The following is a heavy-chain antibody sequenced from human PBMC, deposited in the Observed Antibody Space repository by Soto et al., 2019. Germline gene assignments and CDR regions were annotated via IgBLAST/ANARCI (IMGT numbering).Heavy chain of an antibody. V-gene: IGHV1-18*01. CDR1: GYTFTSYG. CDR3: AREYYDASGPWY. Sequence: QVQLVQSGAEVKKPGASVKVSCKASGYTFTSYGISWVRQAPGQGLEWMGWISAYNGNTNYAQKLQGRVTMNTDTSMRTAYMELKTLRSDDTDVYYCAREYYDASGPWYWGKGTLVPVSS. CDR2: ISAYNGNT. J-gene: IGHJ4*02. D-gene: IGHD3-10*01.